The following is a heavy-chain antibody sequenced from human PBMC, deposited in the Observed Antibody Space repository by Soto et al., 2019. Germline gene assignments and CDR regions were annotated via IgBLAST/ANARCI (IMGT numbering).Heavy chain of an antibody. CDR2: SYDSGST. CDR3: ASPSPRFCSGGSWLECPDAFDI. Sequence: SETLSLACTVSGFSISTSSYYWVWIRQPPGKGLEWVGSSYDSGSTYYNPSLKRLVALCVDTSKNQFSLKLSSGTAAATAVYYCASPSPRFCSGGSWLECPDAFDIWGQGTMVTVSS. CDR1: GFSISTSSYY. J-gene: IGHJ3*02. D-gene: IGHD2-15*01. V-gene: IGHV4-39*01.